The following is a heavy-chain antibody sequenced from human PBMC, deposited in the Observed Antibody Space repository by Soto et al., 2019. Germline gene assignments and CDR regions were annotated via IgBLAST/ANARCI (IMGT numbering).Heavy chain of an antibody. CDR2: IYYSGST. CDR1: GGSISSSSYY. Sequence: SETLSLTCTVSGGSISSSSYYWGWIRQPPGKGLEWIGSIYYSGSTYYNPSLKSRVTISVDTSKNQFSLKLSSVTAADTAVYYCARDPTGYSSRWHHYYYYYYGMDVWCQGTTLTVSS. V-gene: IGHV4-39*02. CDR3: ARDPTGYSSRWHHYYYYYYGMDV. D-gene: IGHD6-13*01. J-gene: IGHJ6*02.